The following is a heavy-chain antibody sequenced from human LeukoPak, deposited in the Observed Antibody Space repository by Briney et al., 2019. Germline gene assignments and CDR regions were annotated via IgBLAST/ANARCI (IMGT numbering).Heavy chain of an antibody. CDR2: LSGSGVSP. CDR1: GFPFDTYA. J-gene: IGHJ4*02. Sequence: GGSLRLSCVASGFPFDTYAMGWVRQAPGKGLEWVSALSGSGVSPYYAGSVRGRFTISRDYSKDTLYLQMNSLSAEDTAVYYCARGSGSGSYCPRFDYWGQGTLVTVSS. CDR3: ARGSGSGSYCPRFDY. D-gene: IGHD3-10*01. V-gene: IGHV3-23*01.